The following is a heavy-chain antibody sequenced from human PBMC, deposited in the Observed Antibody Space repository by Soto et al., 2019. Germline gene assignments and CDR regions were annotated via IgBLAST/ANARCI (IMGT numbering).Heavy chain of an antibody. D-gene: IGHD6-19*01. J-gene: IGHJ5*02. V-gene: IGHV3-23*01. CDR1: GFTFSSYA. CDR2: ISGSGGST. Sequence: GGSLRLSCAASGFTFSSYAMSWVRQAPGKGLEWVSVISGSGGSTYYADSVKGRFTISRDNSKNSLYLQMNSLRAEDTAVYYCAKDQLAVAGLNWFDPWGQGTLVTVSS. CDR3: AKDQLAVAGLNWFDP.